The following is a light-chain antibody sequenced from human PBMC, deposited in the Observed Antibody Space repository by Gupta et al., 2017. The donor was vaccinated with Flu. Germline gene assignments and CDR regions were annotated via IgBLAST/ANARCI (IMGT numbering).Light chain of an antibody. Sequence: NCKSSQSVLYSSNNKNYLAWFQQKPGQPPRLLIYWASIRESGVPDRFSGSGSGTDFTLTIGSLQAEDVAVYYCQQYYDNPFTFGPGTKVDIK. J-gene: IGKJ3*01. CDR1: QSVLYSSNNKNY. CDR2: WAS. CDR3: QQYYDNPFT. V-gene: IGKV4-1*01.